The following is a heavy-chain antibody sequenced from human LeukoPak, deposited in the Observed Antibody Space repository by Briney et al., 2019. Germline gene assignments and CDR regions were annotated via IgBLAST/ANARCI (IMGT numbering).Heavy chain of an antibody. D-gene: IGHD3-22*01. CDR2: ISTDGSST. V-gene: IGHV3-74*01. J-gene: IGHJ4*02. CDR1: GFSFSSDW. CDR3: ARDRRGGYYSKTLDY. Sequence: GGSLRLSCVASGFSFSSDWMHWVRQAPGKGLVWVSRISTDGSSTNYADSVKGRFTISRDNAKNTLYLQMSSLRAEDTAVYYCARDRRGGYYSKTLDYWGQGTLVTVSS.